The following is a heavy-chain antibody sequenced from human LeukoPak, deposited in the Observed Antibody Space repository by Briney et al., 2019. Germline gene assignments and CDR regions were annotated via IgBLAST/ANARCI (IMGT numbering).Heavy chain of an antibody. V-gene: IGHV4-34*01. CDR1: GFTFSSYW. D-gene: IGHD3-9*01. CDR2: INHSGST. CDR3: ARPRLRYFDWLLSGGVAFDI. J-gene: IGHJ3*02. Sequence: GSLRLSCAASGFTFSSYWMSWVRQPPGKGLEWIGEINHSGSTNYNPSLKSRVAISVDTSKNQFSLKLSSVTAADTAVYYCARPRLRYFDWLLSGGVAFDIWGQGTMVTVSS.